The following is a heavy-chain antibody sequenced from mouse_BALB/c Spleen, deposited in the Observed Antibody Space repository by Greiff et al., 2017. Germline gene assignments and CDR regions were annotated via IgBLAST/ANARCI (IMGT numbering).Heavy chain of an antibody. D-gene: IGHD2-4*01. V-gene: IGHV1-18*01. Sequence: VQLQQSGPDLVKPGASVKISCKASGYSFTGYYMHWVKQSHGKSLEWIGRVNPNNGGTSYNQKFKGKATMTADTSSNTAYLQLSSLTSEDTAVYYCTLYYEGAMDYWGQGTSVTVSS. CDR2: VNPNNGGT. J-gene: IGHJ4*01. CDR1: GYSFTGYY. CDR3: TLYYEGAMDY.